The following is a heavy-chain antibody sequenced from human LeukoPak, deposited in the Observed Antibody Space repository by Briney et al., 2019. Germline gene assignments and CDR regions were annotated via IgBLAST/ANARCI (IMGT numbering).Heavy chain of an antibody. Sequence: SETLSLTCTVSGGSISSYYWSWIRQPPGKGLEWIGYIYYSGSTNYNPSLKSRVTISVDTSKNQFSLKLNSVTAADTAVYYCARVGDKFDYWGQGTLVTVSS. CDR2: IYYSGST. CDR1: GGSISSYY. J-gene: IGHJ4*02. V-gene: IGHV4-59*01. D-gene: IGHD3-10*01. CDR3: ARVGDKFDY.